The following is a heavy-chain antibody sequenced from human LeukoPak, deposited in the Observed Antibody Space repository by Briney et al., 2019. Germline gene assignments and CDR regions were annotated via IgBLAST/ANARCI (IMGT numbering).Heavy chain of an antibody. D-gene: IGHD1-26*01. CDR2: MNPNSGNT. CDR1: GYTFTSYD. V-gene: IGHV1-8*01. Sequence: ASVKVSCKASGYTFTSYDINWVRQATGQGLEWMGWMNPNSGNTGYAQKFQGRVTMTRNTSISTAYMELSSLRSEDTAVYYCARGLGGFSGATLFLLGRNPGPRGRYYFDYWGQGTLVTVSS. J-gene: IGHJ4*02. CDR3: ARGLGGFSGATLFLLGRNPGPRGRYYFDY.